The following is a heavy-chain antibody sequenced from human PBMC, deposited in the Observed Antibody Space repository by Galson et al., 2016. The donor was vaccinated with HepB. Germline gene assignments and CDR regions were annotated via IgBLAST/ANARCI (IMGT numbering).Heavy chain of an antibody. CDR2: INHSGRA. D-gene: IGHD2-2*01. CDR3: ARCSSTSFDV. V-gene: IGHV4-59*01. Sequence: SETLSPTCTVTGGSISSYYWSLIRQPPGKGLEWIGHINHSGRANYNPSLKSRVTISVDTSKNPFSLKLSSVTAAYTAVYYCARCSSTSFDVWGQGTLVTVSS. J-gene: IGHJ4*02. CDR1: GGSISSYY.